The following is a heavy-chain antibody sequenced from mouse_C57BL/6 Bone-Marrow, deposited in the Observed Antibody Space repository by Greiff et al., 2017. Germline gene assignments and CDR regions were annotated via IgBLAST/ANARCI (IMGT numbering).Heavy chain of an antibody. Sequence: VQLKQSGAELVRPGASVKLSCTASGFNIKDDYMHWVKQRPEQGLEWIGWIDPENGDTEYASQFQGKATITADTSSNTAYLQLSRLTSEDTAVYYCTVIATVGDYWGQGTTLTVSS. D-gene: IGHD1-1*01. CDR2: IDPENGDT. CDR3: TVIATVGDY. J-gene: IGHJ2*01. V-gene: IGHV14-4*01. CDR1: GFNIKDDY.